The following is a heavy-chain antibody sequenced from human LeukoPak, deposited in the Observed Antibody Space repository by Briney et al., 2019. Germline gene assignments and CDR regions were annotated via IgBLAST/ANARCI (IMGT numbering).Heavy chain of an antibody. CDR2: ISGSGGST. CDR1: GFTFSSYA. J-gene: IGHJ4*02. V-gene: IGHV3-23*01. CDR3: AKTSRKELWFGETHNPNYFDY. D-gene: IGHD3-10*01. Sequence: GGSLRLSCAASGFTFSSYAMSWVRQAPGKGLEWVSAISGSGGSTYYADSVKGRFTISRDNSKNTLYLQMNSLRAEDTAVYYCAKTSRKELWFGETHNPNYFDYWGQGTLVTVSS.